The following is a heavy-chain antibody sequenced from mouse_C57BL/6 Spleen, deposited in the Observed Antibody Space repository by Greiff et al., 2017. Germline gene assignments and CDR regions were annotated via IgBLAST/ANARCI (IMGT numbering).Heavy chain of an antibody. V-gene: IGHV5-12*01. CDR3: AGRCFDY. Sequence: EVKLMESGGGLVQPGGSLKLSCAASGFTFSDYNMYWVRQTPEKRLEWVAYISNGGSSTYYPDTVKGRFTISRYNAKNTLYLQMSRLKSEDTAMYYCAGRCFDYWGQGTTLTVSS. CDR2: ISNGGSST. CDR1: GFTFSDYN. J-gene: IGHJ2*01.